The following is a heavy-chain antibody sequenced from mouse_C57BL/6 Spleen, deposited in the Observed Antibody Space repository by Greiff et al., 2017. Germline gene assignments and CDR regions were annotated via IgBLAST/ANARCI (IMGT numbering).Heavy chain of an antibody. J-gene: IGHJ4*01. D-gene: IGHD2-4*01. CDR3: ARVVYDYDGPLYAMDY. V-gene: IGHV1-61*01. Sequence: QVQLQQPGAELVRPGSSVKLSCKASGYTFTSYWMDWVKQRPGQGLEWIGNIYPSDSETHYNQKFKDKATLTVDKSSSTAYMQLSSLTSEDSAVYYCARVVYDYDGPLYAMDYWGQGTSVTVSS. CDR2: IYPSDSET. CDR1: GYTFTSYW.